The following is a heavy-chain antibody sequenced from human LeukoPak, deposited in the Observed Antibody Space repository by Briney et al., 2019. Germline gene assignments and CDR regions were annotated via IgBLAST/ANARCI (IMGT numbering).Heavy chain of an antibody. CDR1: GFTFSSYA. V-gene: IGHV3-23*01. D-gene: IGHD1/OR15-1a*01. CDR3: AKDMAGTRRTAGFAFDI. J-gene: IGHJ3*02. CDR2: ISGSGGST. Sequence: PGGSLRLSCAASGFTFSSYAMSWVRQAPGKGLEWVSAISGSGGSTYYADSVKGRFTISRDNSKNTLYLQMNSLRAEDTAVYYCAKDMAGTRRTAGFAFDIWGQGTMVTVSS.